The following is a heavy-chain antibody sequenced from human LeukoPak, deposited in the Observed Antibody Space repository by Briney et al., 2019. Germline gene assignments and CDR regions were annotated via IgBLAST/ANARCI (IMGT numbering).Heavy chain of an antibody. J-gene: IGHJ4*02. CDR3: AKNYYGSGSDSIDY. CDR1: GFTFSSYA. V-gene: IGHV3-23*01. CDR2: IIGSGGST. D-gene: IGHD3-10*01. Sequence: GGSLRLYCAASGFTFSSYAMSWVRQAPGKGLEWVSAIIGSGGSTYYADSVKGRFTISRDNSKNTLYLQMNSLRAEDTAVYYCAKNYYGSGSDSIDYWGQGTLVTVSS.